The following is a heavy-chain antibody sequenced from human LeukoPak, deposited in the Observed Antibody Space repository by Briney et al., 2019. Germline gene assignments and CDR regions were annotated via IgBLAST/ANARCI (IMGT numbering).Heavy chain of an antibody. V-gene: IGHV3-23*01. Sequence: PGGSLRLSCAASGFTFSSYAMSWVRQAPGKGLEGVSAISGSGGSTYYADSVKGRFTISRDNSKNTLYLKMNSLRAEDTAVYYCAKVGFGELPQERIDYWGQGTLVTVSS. CDR2: ISGSGGST. CDR3: AKVGFGELPQERIDY. CDR1: GFTFSSYA. J-gene: IGHJ4*02. D-gene: IGHD3-10*01.